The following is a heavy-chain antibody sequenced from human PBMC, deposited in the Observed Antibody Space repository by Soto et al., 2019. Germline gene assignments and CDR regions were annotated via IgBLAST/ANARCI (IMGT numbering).Heavy chain of an antibody. J-gene: IGHJ4*02. Sequence: ASVKVSCKVAGHSLTDLSMHWVRQGPGREFEWLGGFDPEEGEIIYAQNFQGRIRLTEDTSTDTAFMELNSLKSEDTAIYYCATTRTTYVYDFDSWGQGTLVTVSS. CDR1: GHSLTDLS. CDR3: ATTRTTYVYDFDS. CDR2: FDPEEGEI. V-gene: IGHV1-24*01. D-gene: IGHD3-16*01.